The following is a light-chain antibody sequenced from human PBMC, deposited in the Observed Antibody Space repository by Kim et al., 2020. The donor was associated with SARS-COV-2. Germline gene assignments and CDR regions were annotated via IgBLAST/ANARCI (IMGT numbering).Light chain of an antibody. CDR2: GAS. Sequence: EIVMTQSPATLSVSPGERATLSCRASQSVNSNLAWYQQKPGQAPRLVIFGASTRATGLPARFSGSGSGTEFTLTISNVQSEDFAVYYCQQYNDWTAYTFGQGTKVDIK. V-gene: IGKV3-15*01. J-gene: IGKJ2*01. CDR3: QQYNDWTAYT. CDR1: QSVNSN.